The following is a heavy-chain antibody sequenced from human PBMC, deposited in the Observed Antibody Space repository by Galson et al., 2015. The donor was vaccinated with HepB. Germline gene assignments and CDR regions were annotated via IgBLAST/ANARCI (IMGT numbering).Heavy chain of an antibody. Sequence: SLRLSCAASRFMATNYTLHWVRQAPGKGLEWVSSISSGTTTFMYYEASMKRRFTISGDHVKNLLLLQMNGVTVEDTAVYYSATQGTVSGWSIDGCDIWGQVTIVT. J-gene: IGHJ3*02. D-gene: IGHD6-19*01. V-gene: IGHV3-21*01. CDR3: ATQGTVSGWSIDGCDI. CDR2: ISSGTTTFM. CDR1: RFMATNYT.